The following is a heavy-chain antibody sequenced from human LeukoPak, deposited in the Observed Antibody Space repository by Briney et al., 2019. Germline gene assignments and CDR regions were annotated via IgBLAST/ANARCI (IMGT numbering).Heavy chain of an antibody. D-gene: IGHD2-15*01. J-gene: IGHJ4*02. Sequence: SVKVSCKASGGTFSSYAISWVRQAPGQGLEWMGGIIPIFGTANYAQKFQGRVTITTDESTSTAYMELRSLRSEDTAVYYCASIYCSGGSCLDYWGQGTLVTVSS. CDR1: GGTFSSYA. CDR3: ASIYCSGGSCLDY. V-gene: IGHV1-69*05. CDR2: IIPIFGTA.